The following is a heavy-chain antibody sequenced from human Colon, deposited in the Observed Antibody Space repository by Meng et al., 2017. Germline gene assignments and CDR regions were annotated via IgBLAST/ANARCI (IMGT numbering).Heavy chain of an antibody. J-gene: IGHJ4*02. D-gene: IGHD7-27*01. CDR2: INVDGTIT. V-gene: IGHV3-74*01. CDR3: ARDHWGSGYY. Sequence: GGSLRLSCAASGFTFSGYWMLWVRQAPGKGLVWVSRINVDGTITDYADSVKGRFTITRDNTKNTVYLQMNSLRAEYTSVYYCARDHWGSGYYWGQGTLVTVSS. CDR1: GFTFSGYW.